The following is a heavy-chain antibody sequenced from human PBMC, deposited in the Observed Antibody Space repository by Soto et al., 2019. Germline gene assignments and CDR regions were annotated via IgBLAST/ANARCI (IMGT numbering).Heavy chain of an antibody. CDR3: AKGYCTNGVCLGDAFGI. D-gene: IGHD2-8*01. J-gene: IGHJ3*02. CDR1: GGSISSYY. V-gene: IGHV4-59*01. Sequence: SETLSLTCTVSGGSISSYYWSWIRQPPGKGLEWIGYIYYSGSTNYNPSLKSRVTISVDTSKNQFSLKLSSVTAADTAVYYCAKGYCTNGVCLGDAFGIWGQGTMVTVSS. CDR2: IYYSGST.